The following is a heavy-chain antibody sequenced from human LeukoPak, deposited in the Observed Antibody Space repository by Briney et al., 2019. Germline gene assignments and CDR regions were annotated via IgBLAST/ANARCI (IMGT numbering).Heavy chain of an antibody. V-gene: IGHV3-30*02. CDR3: ARDSSGAY. D-gene: IGHD6-19*01. CDR2: IRYDGSNK. CDR1: GFTFSSYG. Sequence: PGGSLRLSCAASGFTFSSYGMHWVRQAPGKGLEWVAFIRYDGSNKYYADSVKGRFTISRDNSKNTVYLQVNSLRAEDTALYYCARDSSGAYWGQGTLVTVSS. J-gene: IGHJ4*02.